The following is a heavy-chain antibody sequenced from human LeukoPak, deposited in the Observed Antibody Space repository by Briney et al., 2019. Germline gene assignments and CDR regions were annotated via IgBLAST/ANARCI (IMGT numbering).Heavy chain of an antibody. Sequence: ASVKVSCKASGYSFTNYGISGVRQAPGQGLQWMVWISVNNADTNYAQNFQGRVTLTTDTSTGTAHMELRTLRSDDTPVLLCARPRYGDYDSEYYYWGQGTLVTVSS. V-gene: IGHV1-18*04. CDR1: GYSFTNYG. CDR2: ISVNNADT. D-gene: IGHD4-17*01. CDR3: ARPRYGDYDSEYYY. J-gene: IGHJ4*02.